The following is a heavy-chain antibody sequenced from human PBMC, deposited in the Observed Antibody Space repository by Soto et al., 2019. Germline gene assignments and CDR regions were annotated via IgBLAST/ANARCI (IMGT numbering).Heavy chain of an antibody. D-gene: IGHD3-22*01. J-gene: IGHJ4*02. CDR3: AKRKYYDHSVLWEY. Sequence: GWSLRLSCVVSGFTFSSYAVSLVRQAPGKGLEWVSSISSTGDNTYYADSVKGRFTVSRDNAYNTLYLQMSSLRAEDTAIYYCAKRKYYDHSVLWEYWGQGTLVTVSS. CDR2: ISSTGDNT. V-gene: IGHV3-23*01. CDR1: GFTFSSYA.